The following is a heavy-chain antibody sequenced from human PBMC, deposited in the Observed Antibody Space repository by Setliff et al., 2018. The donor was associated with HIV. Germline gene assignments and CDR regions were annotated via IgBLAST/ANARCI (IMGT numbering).Heavy chain of an antibody. CDR2: ISSSGSTI. J-gene: IGHJ4*02. D-gene: IGHD5-18*01. Sequence: PGGSLRLSCTGSGFNFSNYDMNWIRQAPGKGLEWVSYISSSGSTIFYADSVKGRFTISRDNAKDSLYLQMKSLRAEDTAIYYCARDLDGRQLWSPFDYWGQGTLVTVSS. V-gene: IGHV3-11*04. CDR1: GFNFSNYD. CDR3: ARDLDGRQLWSPFDY.